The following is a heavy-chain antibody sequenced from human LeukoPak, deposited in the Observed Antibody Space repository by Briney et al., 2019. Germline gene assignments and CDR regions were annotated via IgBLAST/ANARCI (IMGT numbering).Heavy chain of an antibody. CDR2: ISSSSSYI. J-gene: IGHJ4*02. CDR3: ASQLLWFGELLIFDY. Sequence: GGSLRLSCAASGFTFSSYAMNWVRQAPGKGLEWVSSISSSSSYIYYADSVKGRFTISRDNAKNSLYLQMNSLRAEDTAVYYCASQLLWFGELLIFDYWGQGTLVTVSS. V-gene: IGHV3-21*01. D-gene: IGHD3-10*01. CDR1: GFTFSSYA.